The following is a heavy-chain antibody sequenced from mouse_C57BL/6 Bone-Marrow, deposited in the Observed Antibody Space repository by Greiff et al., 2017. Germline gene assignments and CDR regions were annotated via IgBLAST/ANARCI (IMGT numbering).Heavy chain of an antibody. Sequence: VQLQQSGTVLARPGASVKMSCKTSGYTFTSYWMHWEKQRPGQGLEWIGAIYPGNSDTSYNQKFKGKAKLTAVTSASTAYMELSSLTNEDSAVYYCTRGLRGDYYAMDYWGQGTSVTVSS. D-gene: IGHD2-2*01. CDR2: IYPGNSDT. CDR3: TRGLRGDYYAMDY. CDR1: GYTFTSYW. V-gene: IGHV1-5*01. J-gene: IGHJ4*01.